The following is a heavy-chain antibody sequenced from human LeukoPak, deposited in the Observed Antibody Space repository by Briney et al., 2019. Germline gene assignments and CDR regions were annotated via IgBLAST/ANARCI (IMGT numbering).Heavy chain of an antibody. J-gene: IGHJ4*02. Sequence: GGSLRLSCAASGFTFSSYAMHWVRQAPGKGLEWVAVISYDGSNKYYADSVKGRFTISRDNSKITLYLQMNSLRAEDTAVYYCAREAGSGWYFDYWGQGTLVTVSS. CDR2: ISYDGSNK. D-gene: IGHD6-19*01. CDR1: GFTFSSYA. V-gene: IGHV3-30*04. CDR3: AREAGSGWYFDY.